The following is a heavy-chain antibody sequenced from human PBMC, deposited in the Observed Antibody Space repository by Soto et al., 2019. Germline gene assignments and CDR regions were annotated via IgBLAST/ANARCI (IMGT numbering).Heavy chain of an antibody. D-gene: IGHD3-22*01. CDR2: INPGNGNT. CDR3: ARGGYFDSSNYLAY. V-gene: IGHV1-3*01. J-gene: IGHJ4*02. Sequence: GASVKVSCKASGYTFTSYGINWVRQAPGRGLEWMGWINPGNGNTKYSQQFQGRVIIDRDTSASTAYMELSSLRSEDTAVYYCARGGYFDSSNYLAYWGLGPLVTVPS. CDR1: GYTFTSYG.